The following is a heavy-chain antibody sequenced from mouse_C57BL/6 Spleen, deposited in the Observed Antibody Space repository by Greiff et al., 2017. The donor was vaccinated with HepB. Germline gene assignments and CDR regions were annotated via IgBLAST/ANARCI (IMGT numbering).Heavy chain of an antibody. CDR3: AREGYGSSYEWFAY. CDR2: ISSGSSTI. CDR1: GFTFSDYG. D-gene: IGHD1-1*01. J-gene: IGHJ3*01. V-gene: IGHV5-17*01. Sequence: DVKLVESGGGLVKPGGSLKLSCAASGFTFSDYGMHWVRQAPEKGLEWVAYISSGSSTIYYADTVKGRFTISRDNAKHTLFLQMTSLRSEDTAMYYCAREGYGSSYEWFAYWGQGTLVTVSA.